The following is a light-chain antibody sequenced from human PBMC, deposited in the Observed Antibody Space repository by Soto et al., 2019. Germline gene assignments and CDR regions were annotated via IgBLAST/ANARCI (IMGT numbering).Light chain of an antibody. CDR1: QSVAGN. CDR3: QQYNNWPPIT. J-gene: IGKJ2*01. CDR2: GAS. Sequence: EIVMTQSPATLSVSPGERATISCRASQSVAGNLAWYQQKPGQAPRLLIFGASTRATGIPARFSGSGSGTESTLTISSRQAEDVAVYYYQQYNNWPPITFGQGTKVEIK. V-gene: IGKV3-15*01.